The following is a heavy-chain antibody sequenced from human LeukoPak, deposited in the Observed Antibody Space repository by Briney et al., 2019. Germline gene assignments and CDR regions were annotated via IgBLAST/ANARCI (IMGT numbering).Heavy chain of an antibody. CDR3: ARALYSNDVRALYYFDF. V-gene: IGHV1-18*01. Sequence: ASVKVSCKASGYTFITYGITWVRQAPGQGLEWMGGISTYDGNTNYAQKFQGRVTMTTDTSTSTAYMELRSLRSDDTAVYYCARALYSNDVRALYYFDFWGQGMLVTVSS. CDR2: ISTYDGNT. D-gene: IGHD4-11*01. CDR1: GYTFITYG. J-gene: IGHJ4*02.